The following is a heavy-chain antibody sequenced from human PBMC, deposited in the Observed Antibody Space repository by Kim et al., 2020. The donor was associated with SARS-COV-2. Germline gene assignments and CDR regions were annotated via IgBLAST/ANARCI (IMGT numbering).Heavy chain of an antibody. Sequence: GGSLRLSCAASGFTFDDYAMHWVRQAPGKGLEWVSGTSWNSGSIGYADSVKGRFTISRDNAKNSLYLQMNSLRAEDTALYYCARPVATGYYYYGMDVWG. J-gene: IGHJ6*02. CDR2: TSWNSGSI. V-gene: IGHV3-9*01. CDR3: ARPVATGYYYYGMDV. CDR1: GFTFDDYA. D-gene: IGHD5-12*01.